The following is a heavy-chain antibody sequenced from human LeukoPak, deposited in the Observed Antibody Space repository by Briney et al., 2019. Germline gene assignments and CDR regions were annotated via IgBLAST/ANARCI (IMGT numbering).Heavy chain of an antibody. Sequence: PSETLSLTCAVYGGSSSGYYWSWIRQPPGKGLEWIGEINHSGSTNYNPSLKSRVTISVDTSKNQFSLKLSSVTAADTAVYYCARRSSWTNYEYFQHWGQGTLVTVSS. V-gene: IGHV4-34*01. CDR3: ARRSSWTNYEYFQH. J-gene: IGHJ1*01. D-gene: IGHD6-13*01. CDR2: INHSGST. CDR1: GGSSSGYY.